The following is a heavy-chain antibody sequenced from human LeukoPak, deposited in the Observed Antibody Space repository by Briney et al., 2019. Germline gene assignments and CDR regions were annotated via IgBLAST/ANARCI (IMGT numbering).Heavy chain of an antibody. D-gene: IGHD1-20*01. CDR1: GFTFSNAW. Sequence: GGSLRLSCAASGFTFSNAWMSWVRQAPGKGLEWVSGISGGGDGTNYADSVKGRFTISRDNSKNMLYLQMNSLRAEDTAVYHCAKEVAVTGEPYFDYWGQGTLVTVSS. J-gene: IGHJ4*02. CDR3: AKEVAVTGEPYFDY. CDR2: ISGGGDGT. V-gene: IGHV3-23*01.